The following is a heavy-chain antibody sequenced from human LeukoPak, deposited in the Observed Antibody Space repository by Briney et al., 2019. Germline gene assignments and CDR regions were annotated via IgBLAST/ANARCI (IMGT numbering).Heavy chain of an antibody. CDR3: AREGSSSWYPIYYYYGMDV. CDR1: GYTXTSYG. Sequence: GASVKVSCKASGYTXTSYGISWVRQAPGQGLEWMGWISAYNGNTNYAQKLQGRVTMTTDTSTSTAYMELRSLRSDDTAVYYCAREGSSSWYPIYYYYGMDVWGQGTTVTVSS. J-gene: IGHJ6*02. D-gene: IGHD6-13*01. V-gene: IGHV1-18*01. CDR2: ISAYNGNT.